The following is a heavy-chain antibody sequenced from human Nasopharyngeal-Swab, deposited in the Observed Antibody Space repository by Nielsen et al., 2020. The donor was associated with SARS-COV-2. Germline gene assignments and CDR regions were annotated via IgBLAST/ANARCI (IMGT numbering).Heavy chain of an antibody. D-gene: IGHD2-2*01. CDR3: ATKVVPAAEYYYYYYMDV. Sequence: GESLKISCAASRFTFSSYSMNWVRQAPGKGLEWVSYISSSSSTIYYADSVKGRFTISRDNAKNSLYLQMNSLRAEDTAVYYCATKVVPAAEYYYYYYMDVWGKGTTVTVSS. V-gene: IGHV3-48*01. CDR2: ISSSSSTI. J-gene: IGHJ6*03. CDR1: RFTFSSYS.